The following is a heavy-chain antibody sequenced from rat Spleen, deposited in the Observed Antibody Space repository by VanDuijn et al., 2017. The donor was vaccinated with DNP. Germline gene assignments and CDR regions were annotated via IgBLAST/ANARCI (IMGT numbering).Heavy chain of an antibody. V-gene: IGHV5-31*01. CDR2: ISSSSGRT. J-gene: IGHJ4*01. CDR1: GFTFNTYW. Sequence: EVQLVESGGDLVQPGRSLKLSCVASGFTFNTYWMTWFRQVPGKGLEWAASISSSSGRTYYPDSVKGRFTISRDNAKNTLYLQMNSLRSEDTATYYCAREDTTGAMDVWGQGTSVTVSS. D-gene: IGHD1-6*01. CDR3: AREDTTGAMDV.